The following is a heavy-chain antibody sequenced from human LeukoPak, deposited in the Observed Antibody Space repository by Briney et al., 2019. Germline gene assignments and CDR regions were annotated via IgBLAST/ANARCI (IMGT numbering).Heavy chain of an antibody. V-gene: IGHV3-7*03. CDR3: ARETSQKGAHYMDV. J-gene: IGHJ6*03. D-gene: IGHD3-16*01. Sequence: SGGSLRLSCAASGFTFSSYWMSWVRQAPGKGLEWVANIKQDGTEKYYVDSVKGRFTISRDNAKNSLYLQMNSLRAEDTAVYYCARETSQKGAHYMDVWGKGTTVTISS. CDR1: GFTFSSYW. CDR2: IKQDGTEK.